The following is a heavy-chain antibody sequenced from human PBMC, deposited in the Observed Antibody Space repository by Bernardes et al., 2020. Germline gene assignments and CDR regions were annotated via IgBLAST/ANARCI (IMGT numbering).Heavy chain of an antibody. Sequence: GESLKISCEGSGYSFTTCWIAWVRQMPGKGLEWMGIIYPGDSDTRYSPSFKGQVTISADKSISTAYLQWSSLKASDTAMYYCARLPRHTTYTNSWYFDYWAQGTLVTVSS. CDR1: GYSFTTCW. J-gene: IGHJ4*02. V-gene: IGHV5-51*01. CDR2: IYPGDSDT. D-gene: IGHD2-8*01. CDR3: ARLPRHTTYTNSWYFDY.